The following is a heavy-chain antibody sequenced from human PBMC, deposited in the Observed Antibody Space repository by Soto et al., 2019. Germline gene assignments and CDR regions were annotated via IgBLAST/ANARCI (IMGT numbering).Heavy chain of an antibody. CDR2: ISSSSSTI. CDR3: ARDLGYGDPTWPYFDY. J-gene: IGHJ4*02. Sequence: EVQLVESGGGLVQPGGSLRLSCAASGFTFSSYNMNWVRQAPGKGLEWVSYISSSSSTIYYADSVKGRFTISRDNAKNSLYLQMNSLRDEDTDVYYCARDLGYGDPTWPYFDYWGQGTLVTVSS. D-gene: IGHD4-17*01. V-gene: IGHV3-48*02. CDR1: GFTFSSYN.